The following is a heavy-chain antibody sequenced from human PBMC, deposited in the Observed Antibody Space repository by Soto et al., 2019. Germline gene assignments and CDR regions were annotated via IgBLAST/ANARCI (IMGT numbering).Heavy chain of an antibody. CDR1: GGTFSSYA. J-gene: IGHJ3*02. CDR3: AREVRGAFDI. D-gene: IGHD3-16*01. V-gene: IGHV1-69*13. CDR2: IIPIFGTA. Sequence: SVEVSCKASGGTFSSYAISWVRQAPGQGLEWMGGIIPIFGTANYAQKFQGRVTITADESTSTAYMELSSLRSEDTAVYYCAREVRGAFDIWGQGTMVTVSS.